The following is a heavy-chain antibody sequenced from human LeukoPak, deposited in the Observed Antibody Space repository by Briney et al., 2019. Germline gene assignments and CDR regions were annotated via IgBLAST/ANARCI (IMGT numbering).Heavy chain of an antibody. V-gene: IGHV3-23*01. J-gene: IGHJ4*02. Sequence: GGSLRLSCAASGFTFSSYGMSWVRQAPGKGLEWVSAIIGSAVNTYYADSVKGRFTISRDDSKNTVYLQMNSLRAEDTAVYSCAKYTSGTSYRGLDQWGQGTLVTVSS. D-gene: IGHD3-10*01. CDR1: GFTFSSYG. CDR2: IIGSAVNT. CDR3: AKYTSGTSYRGLDQ.